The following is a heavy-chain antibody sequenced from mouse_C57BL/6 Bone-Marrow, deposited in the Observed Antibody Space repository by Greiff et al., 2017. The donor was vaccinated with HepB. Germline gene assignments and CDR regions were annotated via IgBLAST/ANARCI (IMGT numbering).Heavy chain of an antibody. J-gene: IGHJ4*01. CDR2: IRSKSNNYAT. CDR3: VGGYAMDY. Sequence: EADGGLVQPKGSLKLSCAASGFSFNTYAMNWVRQAPGKGLEWVARIRSKSNNYATYYADSVKDRFTISRDDSESMLYLQMNNLKTEDTAMYYCVGGYAMDYWGQGTSVTVSS. CDR1: GFSFNTYA. V-gene: IGHV10-1*01.